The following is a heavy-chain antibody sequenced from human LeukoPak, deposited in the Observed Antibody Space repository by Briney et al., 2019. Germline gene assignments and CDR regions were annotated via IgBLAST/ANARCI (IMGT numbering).Heavy chain of an antibody. D-gene: IGHD2-15*01. CDR2: ISSSSSYI. CDR3: ARDRDCSGGSCYSFG. V-gene: IGHV3-21*01. Sequence: GGSLRLSCAASGFTFSSYSMNWVRQAPGKGLEWVSSISSSSSYIYYADSVKGRFTISRDNAKNSLYLQMNSLRAEDTAVYYCARDRDCSGGSCYSFGWGQGTLVTVSS. CDR1: GFTFSSYS. J-gene: IGHJ4*02.